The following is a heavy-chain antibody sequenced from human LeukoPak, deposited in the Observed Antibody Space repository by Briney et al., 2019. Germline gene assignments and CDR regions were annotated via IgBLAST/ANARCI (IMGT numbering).Heavy chain of an antibody. CDR1: GGSFSGYY. CDR2: INHSGST. D-gene: IGHD6-19*01. J-gene: IGHJ4*02. Sequence: SETLSLTCAVYGGSFSGYYWSWIRQPPGKGLEWIGEINHSGSTNYNPSLKSRVTISVDTSKNQFSLKLSSVTAADTAVYYCTRRQWLVRCFDYWGQGTLVTVSS. V-gene: IGHV4-34*01. CDR3: TRRQWLVRCFDY.